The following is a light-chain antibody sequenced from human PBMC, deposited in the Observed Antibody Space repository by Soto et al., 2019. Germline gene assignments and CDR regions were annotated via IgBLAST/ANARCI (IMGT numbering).Light chain of an antibody. V-gene: IGKV3-15*01. CDR2: GAS. Sequence: IVMPQSPATVSVSPGERATLSCRASQSIRNKLAWYQQRPGQAPTLVIYGASTRATGVPASFRGSGSGTEFTLTISSLESEDFAVYFCQQYGDRPRTFGQGTKVDI. CDR1: QSIRNK. J-gene: IGKJ1*01. CDR3: QQYGDRPRT.